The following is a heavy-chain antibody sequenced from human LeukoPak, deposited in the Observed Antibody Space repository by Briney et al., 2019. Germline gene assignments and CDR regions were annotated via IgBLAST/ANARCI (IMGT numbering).Heavy chain of an antibody. CDR3: AKVRAGFDSSGYYPDAFDI. Sequence: PGGSLRLSCAASGFTLDDYAMHWVRQAPGKGLEWVSLISGDGGSTYYADSVKGRFTISRDNSKNSLYLQMNSLRTEDTALYYCAKVRAGFDSSGYYPDAFDIWGQGTMVTVSS. D-gene: IGHD3-22*01. J-gene: IGHJ3*02. CDR1: GFTLDDYA. V-gene: IGHV3-43*02. CDR2: ISGDGGST.